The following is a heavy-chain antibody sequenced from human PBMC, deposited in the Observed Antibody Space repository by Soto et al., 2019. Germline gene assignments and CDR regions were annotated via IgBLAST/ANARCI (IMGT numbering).Heavy chain of an antibody. Sequence: PGGSLRLSCAASGFTFSSYSMNWVRQAPGKGLEWVSAISGSGGSTYYTGSVKGRFTISRDNSKNTLYLQMNSLRAEDTAVYYCAKRAGGSYYFDYWGQGTLVTVSS. CDR1: GFTFSSYS. V-gene: IGHV3-23*01. J-gene: IGHJ4*02. D-gene: IGHD1-26*01. CDR3: AKRAGGSYYFDY. CDR2: ISGSGGST.